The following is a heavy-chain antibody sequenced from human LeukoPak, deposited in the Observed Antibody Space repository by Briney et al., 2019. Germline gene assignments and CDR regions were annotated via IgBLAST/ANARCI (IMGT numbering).Heavy chain of an antibody. CDR2: ISGSSSYI. Sequence: NPGGSLRLSCAASGFTFSSYSMNWVRQAPGKGLEWVSSISGSSSYIYYADSVKGRFTISRDNAKNSLYLQMNSLRAGDTALYYCARADSNIAARRIGFDYWGQGTLVTVSS. J-gene: IGHJ4*02. CDR3: ARADSNIAARRIGFDY. CDR1: GFTFSSYS. D-gene: IGHD6-6*01. V-gene: IGHV3-21*01.